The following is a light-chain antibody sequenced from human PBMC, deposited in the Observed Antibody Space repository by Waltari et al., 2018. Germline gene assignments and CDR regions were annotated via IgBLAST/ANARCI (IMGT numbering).Light chain of an antibody. Sequence: AIRMTQSPSSLSASTGDSVTITCRASQGISSYLAWYQQKPGKAPKLLIYAASTLQSGVPSRFSCSGSGTDFTLTISCLQSEDFATYYCQQYYSYPRTFGQGTKVEIK. CDR1: QGISSY. CDR3: QQYYSYPRT. V-gene: IGKV1-8*01. J-gene: IGKJ1*01. CDR2: AAS.